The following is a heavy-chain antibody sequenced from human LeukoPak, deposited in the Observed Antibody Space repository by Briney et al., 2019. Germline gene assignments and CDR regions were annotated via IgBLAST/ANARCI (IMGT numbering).Heavy chain of an antibody. V-gene: IGHV4-39*01. D-gene: IGHD6-13*01. CDR3: ALSRRPSWYSSSWYHENWFDP. J-gene: IGHJ5*02. CDR2: IYYSGST. Sequence: SETLSLTCTVSGGSISSSSYYWGWIRQPPGKGLEWIGSIYYSGSTYYNPSLKSRVTISVDTSKNQFSLKLSSVTAADTAVYYCALSRRPSWYSSSWYHENWFDPWGQGTLVTVSS. CDR1: GGSISSSSYY.